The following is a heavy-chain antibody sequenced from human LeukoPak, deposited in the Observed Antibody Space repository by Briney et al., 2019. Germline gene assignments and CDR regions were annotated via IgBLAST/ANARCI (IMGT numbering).Heavy chain of an antibody. Sequence: GGSLRLSCAASGFTFSSYAMSWVRQAPGKGLEWVSSISSSSSYIYYADSVKGRFTISRDNAKNSLYLQMNSLRAEDTAVYYCARDSQYYDSSGYPDYWGQGTLVTVSS. V-gene: IGHV3-21*01. D-gene: IGHD3-22*01. J-gene: IGHJ4*02. CDR2: ISSSSSYI. CDR3: ARDSQYYDSSGYPDY. CDR1: GFTFSSYA.